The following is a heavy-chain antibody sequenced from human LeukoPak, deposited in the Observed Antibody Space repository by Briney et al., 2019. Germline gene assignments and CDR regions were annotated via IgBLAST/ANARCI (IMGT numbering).Heavy chain of an antibody. CDR1: GGSISSDDYY. J-gene: IGHJ3*02. CDR3: ARKYAFDI. CDR2: IYTSGST. V-gene: IGHV4-61*02. Sequence: SETLSLTCTVSGGSISSDDYYWSWIRQPAGKGLEWIGRIYTSGSTNYNPSLKSRVTISVDTSKNQFSLKLSSVTAADTAVYYCARKYAFDIWGQGTMVTVSS.